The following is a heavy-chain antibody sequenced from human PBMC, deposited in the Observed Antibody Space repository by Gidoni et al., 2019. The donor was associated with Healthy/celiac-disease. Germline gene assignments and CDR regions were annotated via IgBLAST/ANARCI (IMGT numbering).Heavy chain of an antibody. J-gene: IGHJ6*02. V-gene: IGHV4-39*07. D-gene: IGHD4-17*01. CDR2: IYYSGST. CDR1: GGSISSSSYY. Sequence: QLQLQESGPGLVKPSETLSLTCTVSGGSISSSSYYWGWIRQPPGKGLEWIGSIYYSGSTYYNPSLKSRVTISVDTSKNQFSLKLSSVTAADTAVYYCARVRTTVTTFAYYYGMDVWGQGTTVTVSS. CDR3: ARVRTTVTTFAYYYGMDV.